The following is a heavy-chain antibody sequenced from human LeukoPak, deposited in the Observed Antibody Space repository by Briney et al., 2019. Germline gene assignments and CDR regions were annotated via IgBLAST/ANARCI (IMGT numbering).Heavy chain of an antibody. CDR2: ISWHSGSI. Sequence: GGSLRLSCAASGFTFDDYAMHWVRQAPGKGLEWVSGISWHSGSIGYADSVKGRFTISRDNAKNSLYLQMNSLRAEDTALYYCAKDMGYGMDVWGQGTTVTVSS. V-gene: IGHV3-9*01. CDR1: GFTFDDYA. CDR3: AKDMGYGMDV. J-gene: IGHJ6*02.